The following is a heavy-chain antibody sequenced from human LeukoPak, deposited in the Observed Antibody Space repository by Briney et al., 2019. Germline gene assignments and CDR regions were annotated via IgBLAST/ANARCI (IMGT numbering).Heavy chain of an antibody. D-gene: IGHD5-18*01. V-gene: IGHV4-31*03. J-gene: IGHJ4*02. CDR1: GASISSGSYY. CDR2: IYYSGTA. CDR3: ARDRSGRGYSHGFDY. Sequence: PSETLSLTCTVSGASISSGSYYWSWIRQHPGKGLEWIGYIYYSGTAYYNPSLKSRLTISVDTPENQFSLKLSSVTAADTAVYYCARDRSGRGYSHGFDYWGQGTLVTVSS.